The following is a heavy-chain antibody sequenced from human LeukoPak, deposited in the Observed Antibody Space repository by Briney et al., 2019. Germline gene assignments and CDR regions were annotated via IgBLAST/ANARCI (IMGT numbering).Heavy chain of an antibody. CDR2: TYYRSKWFN. CDR1: GDSVSSKSVT. V-gene: IGHV6-1*01. D-gene: IGHD6-19*01. J-gene: IGHJ4*02. CDR3: ASSLSGWLDY. Sequence: QTLSLTCAISGDSVSSKSVTWNWIRQSSSRGLEWLGRTYYRSKWFNDYALSVKSRITINPDTSKNQFSLQLNSVTPEDTSVYYCASSLSGWLDYWGQGIQVTVSS.